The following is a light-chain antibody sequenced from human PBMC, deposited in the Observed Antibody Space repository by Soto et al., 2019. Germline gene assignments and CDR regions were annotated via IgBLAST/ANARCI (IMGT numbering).Light chain of an antibody. CDR1: QTISSW. J-gene: IGKJ1*01. CDR3: QHYNSYSEA. CDR2: KAS. V-gene: IGKV1-5*03. Sequence: EIEMPQSPATLSVSPGERATLSCRASQTISSWLAWYQQKPGKAPKLLIYKASTLKSGVPSRFSGSGSGTEFTLTISSLQPDDFATYYCQHYNSYSEAFGQGTKVDIK.